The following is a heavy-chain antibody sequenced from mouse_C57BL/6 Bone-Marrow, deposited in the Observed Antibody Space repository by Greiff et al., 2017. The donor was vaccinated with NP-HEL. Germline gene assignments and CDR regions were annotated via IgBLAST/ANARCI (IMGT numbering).Heavy chain of an antibody. CDR1: GFTFSSYG. J-gene: IGHJ3*01. V-gene: IGHV5-6*01. Sequence: EVNVVESGGDLVKPGGSLKLSCAASGFTFSSYGMSWVRQTPDKRLEWVATISSGGSYTYYPDRVKGRFTISIDNAKNTLYLQMSSLTSEDTAVYYCAGPYAYDVAWFAYWGQGTLVTVSA. CDR3: AGPYAYDVAWFAY. D-gene: IGHD2-2*01. CDR2: ISSGGSYT.